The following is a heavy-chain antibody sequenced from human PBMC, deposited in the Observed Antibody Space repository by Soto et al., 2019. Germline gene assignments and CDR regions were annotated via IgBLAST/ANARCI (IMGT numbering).Heavy chain of an antibody. CDR3: AKDPFYGDHPYYFDY. CDR2: VSGSGGST. CDR1: GFTFSNYA. V-gene: IGHV3-23*01. J-gene: IGHJ4*02. D-gene: IGHD4-17*01. Sequence: EVQLLESGGGLVQPGGSLRLSCAASGFTFSNYAMSWVHQAPGKGLEWVSTVSGSGGSTYYADSVKGRFTISRDNSKNTLYLQMNSLRTEDTAVYYCAKDPFYGDHPYYFDYWGQGTLVTVSS.